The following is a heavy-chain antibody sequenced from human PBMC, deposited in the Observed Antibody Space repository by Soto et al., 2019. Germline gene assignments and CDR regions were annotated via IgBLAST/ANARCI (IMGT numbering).Heavy chain of an antibody. CDR2: ISAHNGNT. D-gene: IGHD1-1*01. Sequence: QVHLVQSGAEVKKPGASVKVSCKGSGYDFTTYGITWVRQAPGQGLEWMAWISAHNGNTDYAQKPQGRVTVTRDSSTSTAYMELRSLRSDDTAVYSCARGRYGDYWGQGALVTVSS. CDR1: GYDFTTYG. J-gene: IGHJ4*02. V-gene: IGHV1-18*01. CDR3: ARGRYGDY.